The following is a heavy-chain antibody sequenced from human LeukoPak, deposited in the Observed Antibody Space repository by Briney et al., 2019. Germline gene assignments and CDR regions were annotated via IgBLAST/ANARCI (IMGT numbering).Heavy chain of an antibody. CDR1: AGSISSSSYY. Sequence: PSETLSLTCTVSAGSISSSSYYWRWLRQPPGKGLEWIAEIDHSGSTNYNPSLKSRVTISVETAKNQFSLKLSSVTAADTAVYYCARGGRGYSYGFWGQGTLVTVSS. CDR2: IDHSGST. V-gene: IGHV4-39*07. CDR3: ARGGRGYSYGF. J-gene: IGHJ4*02. D-gene: IGHD5-18*01.